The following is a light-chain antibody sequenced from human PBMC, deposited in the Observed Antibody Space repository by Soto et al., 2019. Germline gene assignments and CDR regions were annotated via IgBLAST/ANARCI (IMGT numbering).Light chain of an antibody. CDR2: DAS. CDR1: QSVSSY. Sequence: EIVLTQSPATLSLSPGERATLSCRASQSVSSYLAWYQQKPGQAPRLLIYDASNRATGITARFSGSGSGTDFTLTISSLEPEDFAAYYCQQRSNWPLTFGGGTKVEIK. V-gene: IGKV3-11*01. J-gene: IGKJ4*01. CDR3: QQRSNWPLT.